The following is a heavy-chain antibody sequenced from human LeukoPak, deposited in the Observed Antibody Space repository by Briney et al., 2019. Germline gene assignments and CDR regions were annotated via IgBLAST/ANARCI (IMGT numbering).Heavy chain of an antibody. D-gene: IGHD6-19*01. CDR2: IYYSGST. V-gene: IGHV4-59*08. J-gene: IGHJ4*02. CDR1: NASISGYF. CDR3: ARHSEGSGWSRADFDT. Sequence: SETLSLTCTVSNASISGYFWSWIRQPLGKGLEWIGYIYYSGSTNYNPSLKSRVTISVDTSTNQFSLELSSVTAADTAVYYCARHSEGSGWSRADFDTGARETWSSSPQ.